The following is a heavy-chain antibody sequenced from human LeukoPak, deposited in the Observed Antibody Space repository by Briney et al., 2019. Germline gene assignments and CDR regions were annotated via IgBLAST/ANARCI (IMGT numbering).Heavy chain of an antibody. D-gene: IGHD2-15*01. Sequence: GGSLRLSCAASGLTFSINAMTWVRQALGKGLEWVSSISVSGGDTYYAGSVQGRFAISRYNDRTTLYLQMNSLRAEDTAIYYCASGFDSVVVGLYNWLDSWGQGTLVTVSS. V-gene: IGHV3-23*01. CDR1: GLTFSINA. J-gene: IGHJ5*01. CDR2: ISVSGGDT. CDR3: ASGFDSVVVGLYNWLDS.